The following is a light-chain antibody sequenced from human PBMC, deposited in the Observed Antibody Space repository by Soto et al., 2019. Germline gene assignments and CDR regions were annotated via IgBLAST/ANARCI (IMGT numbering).Light chain of an antibody. V-gene: IGKV1-5*03. CDR3: QQYDSYPYT. CDR2: KAS. J-gene: IGKJ2*01. CDR1: QSISTW. Sequence: DIPMTQSPSTLPASVGDRVNITCRASQSISTWLAWYQQQPGKAPKLLIYKASSLQSGVPSRFSGSGSGTQFTLTINTLQPDDFATYYCQQYDSYPYTFGQGTKLEIK.